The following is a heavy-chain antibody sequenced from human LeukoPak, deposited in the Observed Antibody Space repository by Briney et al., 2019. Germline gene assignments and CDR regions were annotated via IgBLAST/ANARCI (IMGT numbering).Heavy chain of an antibody. CDR2: INHSGST. V-gene: IGHV4-34*01. CDR3: ARGPVSFYYYYYGMDV. Sequence: SETLSLTCTVSGGSISSYYWSWIRQPPGKGLEWIGEINHSGSTNYNPSLKSRVTISVDTSKSQFSLKLSSVTAADTAVYYCARGPVSFYYYYYGMDVWGQGTTVTVSS. CDR1: GGSISSYY. J-gene: IGHJ6*02. D-gene: IGHD1-14*01.